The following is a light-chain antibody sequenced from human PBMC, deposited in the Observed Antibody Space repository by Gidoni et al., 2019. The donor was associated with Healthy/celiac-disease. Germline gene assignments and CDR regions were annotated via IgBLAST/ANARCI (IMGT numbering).Light chain of an antibody. CDR3: QVWDSSSDHRGVV. Sequence: SYVLTQPPSVSVAPGKTARITCGGNNIGSKSVHWYQQKPGQAPVLVSYYDSDRPSGIPERVSGSNSGNTATLTISRVEAGDEADYYCQVWDSSSDHRGVVFGGGTKLTVL. CDR2: YDS. J-gene: IGLJ2*01. CDR1: NIGSKS. V-gene: IGLV3-21*04.